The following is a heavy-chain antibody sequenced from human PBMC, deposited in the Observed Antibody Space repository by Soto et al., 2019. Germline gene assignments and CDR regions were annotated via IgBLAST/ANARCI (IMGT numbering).Heavy chain of an antibody. J-gene: IGHJ4*02. Sequence: SETLSLTCTVSGGSISSYYWSWIRQPPGKGLEWIGYIYYSGSTNYNPSLKSRVTISVDTSKNQFSLKLSSVTAADTAVYYCARVSWLRIGLMHYSGQATLVTVSS. V-gene: IGHV4-59*01. CDR1: GGSISSYY. D-gene: IGHD5-12*01. CDR2: IYYSGST. CDR3: ARVSWLRIGLMHY.